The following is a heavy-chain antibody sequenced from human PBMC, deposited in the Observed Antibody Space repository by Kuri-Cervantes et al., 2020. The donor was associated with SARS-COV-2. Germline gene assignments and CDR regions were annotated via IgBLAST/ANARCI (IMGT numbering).Heavy chain of an antibody. V-gene: IGHV1-69*13. D-gene: IGHD3-3*01. CDR3: AGRLRFSHSDAFDI. CDR2: IIPIFGTA. CDR1: GYTFTSYY. J-gene: IGHJ3*02. Sequence: SVKVSCKASGYTFTSYYMHWVRQAPGQGLEWMGRIIPIFGTANYAQKFQGRVTITADESTSTAYMELSSLRSEDTAVYYCAGRLRFSHSDAFDIWGQGTMVTVSS.